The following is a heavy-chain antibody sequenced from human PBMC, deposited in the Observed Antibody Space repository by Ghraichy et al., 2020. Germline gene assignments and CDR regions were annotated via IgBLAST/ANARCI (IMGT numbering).Heavy chain of an antibody. CDR1: GFTFSDSY. V-gene: IGHV3-11*01. Sequence: SCAASGFTFSDSYMSWIRQAPGKGLEWVSFISGSGTTIYYADSVKGRFTISRDNAKNSLYLQMNSLRVEDTAVYYCARERSAAGTSNWFDPWGQGTLVTVSS. J-gene: IGHJ5*02. D-gene: IGHD6-13*01. CDR2: ISGSGTTI. CDR3: ARERSAAGTSNWFDP.